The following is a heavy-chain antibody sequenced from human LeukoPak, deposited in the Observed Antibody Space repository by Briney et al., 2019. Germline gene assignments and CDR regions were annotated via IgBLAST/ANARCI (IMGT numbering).Heavy chain of an antibody. CDR2: IWYDGSKK. J-gene: IGHJ5*02. CDR3: ARGIAAAGNPNWFDP. Sequence: PGGSLRHSYAGTGFNFSNYAMHWVRQAPDKGLQWVAVIWYDGSKKYYADSVEGRFTISRDNSGNTVYLQMNSLRVEDTALYYCARGIAAAGNPNWFDPWGQGTLVTVSS. CDR1: GFNFSNYA. D-gene: IGHD6-13*01. V-gene: IGHV3-33*01.